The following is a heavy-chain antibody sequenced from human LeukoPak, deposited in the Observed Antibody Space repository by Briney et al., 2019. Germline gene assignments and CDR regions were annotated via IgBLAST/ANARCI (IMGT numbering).Heavy chain of an antibody. CDR1: GGSISSYY. J-gene: IGHJ5*02. CDR3: ARSSGWFGELNWFDP. Sequence: ASETLSLTCTVSGGSISSYYWSWIRQPPGKGLEWIGYIYYSGSTNYNPSLKSRVTISVDTSKNQFSLKLSSVTAADMAVYYCARSSGWFGELNWFDPWGQGTLVTVSS. CDR2: IYYSGST. D-gene: IGHD3-10*01. V-gene: IGHV4-59*01.